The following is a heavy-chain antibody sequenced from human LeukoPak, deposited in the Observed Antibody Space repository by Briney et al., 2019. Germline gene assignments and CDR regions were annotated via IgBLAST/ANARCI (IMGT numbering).Heavy chain of an antibody. Sequence: KPSETLSLTCTVSGGSISSYYWSWIRQPAGKGLEWIGRIYTSGSTNYNPSLKSRVTMSVDTSKNQFSLKLSSVPAADTAVYYCARDDSGYDGTDAFDIWGQGTMVTVSS. CDR1: GGSISSYY. D-gene: IGHD5-12*01. J-gene: IGHJ3*02. V-gene: IGHV4-4*07. CDR3: ARDDSGYDGTDAFDI. CDR2: IYTSGST.